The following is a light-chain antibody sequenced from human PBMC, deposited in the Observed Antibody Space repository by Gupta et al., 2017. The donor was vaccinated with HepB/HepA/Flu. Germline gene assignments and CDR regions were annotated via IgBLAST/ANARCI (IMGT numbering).Light chain of an antibody. J-gene: IGKJ3*01. CDR1: QSVSSY. CDR2: DAS. Sequence: EIVLTQSPAPLSLSPGDRATRSCRASQSVSSYVAWYKQQPGQAPRLLIYDASNRATGSKARFSGSGDGTDFTLTISSREPEDFAVYYCQQRTNGPPLFTFGQGTKVDIK. V-gene: IGKV3-11*01. CDR3: QQRTNGPPLFT.